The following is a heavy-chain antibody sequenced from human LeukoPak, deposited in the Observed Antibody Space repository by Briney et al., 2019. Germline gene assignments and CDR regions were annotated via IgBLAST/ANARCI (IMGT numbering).Heavy chain of an antibody. D-gene: IGHD4-23*01. CDR2: INHSGST. CDR3: ARGSFGGNTGIYYFEY. CDR1: GGSFSGYY. J-gene: IGHJ4*02. Sequence: SETLSLTCAVYGGSFSGYYWRWSWIRQPPGKGLEWIGEINHSGSTNYNPSLESRVTISVDTSKNQFSLRLSSVTAADTAVYYCARGSFGGNTGIYYFEYWGQGTLVTVSS. V-gene: IGHV4-34*01.